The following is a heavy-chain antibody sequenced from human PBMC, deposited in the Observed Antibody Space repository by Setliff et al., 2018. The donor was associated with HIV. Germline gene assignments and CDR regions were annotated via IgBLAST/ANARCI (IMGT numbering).Heavy chain of an antibody. CDR1: GFVFRNYN. J-gene: IGHJ4*02. Sequence: GGSLRLSCAASGFVFRNYNMNWVRQAPGKGLEWVSSVSSDGRYIYYADSVRGRFTISRDDAKSSLYLQMYSLRAEDTAIYYCARNRASSAYYSHFDYWGQGNMVTVSS. V-gene: IGHV3-21*01. D-gene: IGHD3-22*01. CDR3: ARNRASSAYYSHFDY. CDR2: VSSDGRYI.